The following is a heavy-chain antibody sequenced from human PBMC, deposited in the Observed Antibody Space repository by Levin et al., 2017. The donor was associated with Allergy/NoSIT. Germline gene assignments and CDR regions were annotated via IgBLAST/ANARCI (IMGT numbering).Heavy chain of an antibody. D-gene: IGHD2-21*01. CDR1: GFPFSGHG. CDR3: AKIGVIGQWYFDL. CDR2: ISSGGDLT. V-gene: IGHV3-23*01. Sequence: GGSLRLSRAASGFPFSGHGMSWVRQTPEKGLEWVSSISSGGDLTYYADSVKGRFTISRDNSMNTLYLQINSLRVEDTAVYYCAKIGVIGQWYFDLWGRGTLVTVSS. J-gene: IGHJ2*01.